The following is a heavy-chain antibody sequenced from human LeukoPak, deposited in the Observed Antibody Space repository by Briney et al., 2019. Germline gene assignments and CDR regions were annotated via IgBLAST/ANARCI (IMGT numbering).Heavy chain of an antibody. D-gene: IGHD2-2*01. CDR2: ISSSSSYI. Sequence: PGGSLRLSCAASGFTFSTYSMNWVRQAPGKGLEWVSSISSSSSYIYYADSVKGRFTISRDNAKNSLYLQMNSLRAEDTAVYYCAKVPKYCSSTSCPWPDIWGQGTMVTVSS. CDR1: GFTFSTYS. J-gene: IGHJ3*02. V-gene: IGHV3-21*04. CDR3: AKVPKYCSSTSCPWPDI.